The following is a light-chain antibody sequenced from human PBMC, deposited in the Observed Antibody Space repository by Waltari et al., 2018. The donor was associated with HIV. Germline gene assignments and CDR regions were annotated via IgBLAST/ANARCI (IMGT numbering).Light chain of an antibody. CDR2: EVN. J-gene: IGLJ3*02. Sequence: QSALTQPPSASGSPGQSVTISCTGTNSDIGAYNYVSWYQQHPDKAPKFMIYEVNRRPSGVPDRFSGSKSGNTASLTVSGLQAEDEADYYCSSYAGSNNWVFGGGTKLTVL. CDR3: SSYAGSNNWV. CDR1: NSDIGAYNY. V-gene: IGLV2-8*01.